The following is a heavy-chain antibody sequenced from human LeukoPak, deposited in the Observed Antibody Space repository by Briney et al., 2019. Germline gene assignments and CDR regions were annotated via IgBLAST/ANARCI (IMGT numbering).Heavy chain of an antibody. CDR2: INPNSGGT. V-gene: IGHV1-2*02. D-gene: IGHD4-17*01. Sequence: AASVKVSCKTSGYTFTGYYMHWVRQAPGQGLEWMGWINPNSGGTNYAQKFQGRVTMTRDTSISTAYMELSRLRSDDTAVYYGATLYGDHDYWGQGTLVTVSS. J-gene: IGHJ4*02. CDR3: ATLYGDHDY. CDR1: GYTFTGYY.